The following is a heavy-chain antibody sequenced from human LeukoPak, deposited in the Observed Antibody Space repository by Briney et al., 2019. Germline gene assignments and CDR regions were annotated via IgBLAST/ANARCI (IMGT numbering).Heavy chain of an antibody. Sequence: GGSLRLSCXASGFSFSTYWMSWVRQAPGKGLEWVPNIKEDGSETYYVDSLRGRFTISRDNVKNSLYLQINSLRAEDTAVYYCGRDSFETDIDYWGQGTLVTVSS. D-gene: IGHD1-14*01. CDR1: GFSFSTYW. J-gene: IGHJ4*02. V-gene: IGHV3-7*01. CDR2: IKEDGSET. CDR3: GRDSFETDIDY.